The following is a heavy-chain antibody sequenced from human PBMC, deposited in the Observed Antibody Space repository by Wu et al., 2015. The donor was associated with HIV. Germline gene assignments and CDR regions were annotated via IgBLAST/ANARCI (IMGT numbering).Heavy chain of an antibody. V-gene: IGHV1-69*05. D-gene: IGHD3-22*01. CDR1: GGAFSSYA. CDR3: ASEYYYDSSLFAFDI. Sequence: QVQLVQSGAEVKKPGSSVKVSCKASGGAFSSYAISWVRQAPGQGLEWVGGVIPIFGTANYAQKFQGRVTITTDESTSTAYMELSSLRSEDTAVYYCASEYYYDSSLFAFDIWGQGTMVTVSS. J-gene: IGHJ3*02. CDR2: VIPIFGTA.